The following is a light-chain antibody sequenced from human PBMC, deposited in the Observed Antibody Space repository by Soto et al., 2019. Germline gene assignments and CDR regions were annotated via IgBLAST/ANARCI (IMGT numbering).Light chain of an antibody. CDR1: QSVSSSY. CDR2: GAS. J-gene: IGKJ1*01. V-gene: IGKV3-20*01. CDR3: QQAGSSATT. Sequence: VLTQSPGTLSFSPGERATLSCRASQSVSSSYLAWYQQKPGQAPRLLIYGASSRATGIPDRFSGSGSGTDFTLTISRLEPEDFGVYYCQQAGSSATTFGQGTRWIS.